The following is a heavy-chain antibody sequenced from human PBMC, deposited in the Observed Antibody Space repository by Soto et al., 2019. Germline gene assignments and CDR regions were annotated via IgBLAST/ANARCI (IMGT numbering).Heavy chain of an antibody. V-gene: IGHV1-8*01. CDR1: GYTFTSYD. CDR2: MNPNSGNT. D-gene: IGHD2-15*01. J-gene: IGHJ5*02. CDR3: ARSKEYCSGGSCYSGDWFDP. Sequence: ASVKVSCKASGYTFTSYDINWVRQDTGQGLEWMGWMNPNSGNTGYAQKFQGRVTMTRNTSISTAYMELSSLRSEDTAVYYCARSKEYCSGGSCYSGDWFDPWGQGTLVTVSS.